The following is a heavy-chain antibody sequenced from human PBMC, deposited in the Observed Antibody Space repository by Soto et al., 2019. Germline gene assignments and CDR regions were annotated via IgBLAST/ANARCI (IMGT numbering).Heavy chain of an antibody. V-gene: IGHV4-31*03. CDR1: GVTVSSDAYY. D-gene: IGHD6-25*01. J-gene: IGHJ4*02. CDR2: IYHTGST. Sequence: QVQLQKSGPGLVRPSQTLSLTCTVSGVTVSSDAYYWSWIRQRPGKGLEWVWNIYHTGSTFYTASLKGRDVIAVDASTNPFSLRLSAVTAAQTAVYFCERDRFSGRRWSKFDYWGEGTRVTVSS. CDR3: ERDRFSGRRWSKFDY.